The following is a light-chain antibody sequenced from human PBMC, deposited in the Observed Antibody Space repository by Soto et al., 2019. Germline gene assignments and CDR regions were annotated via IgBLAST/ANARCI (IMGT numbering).Light chain of an antibody. CDR1: QTISTY. CDR3: EQYYSTPPEIT. J-gene: IGKJ5*01. CDR2: AAS. V-gene: IGKV1-39*01. Sequence: DIQMTQSPSSLSASVGDRVTITCRASQTISTYLNWYQQKPGKAPQLLIYAASNLQSGVPSRFSGSGSGTAFTLTISSLQREDFATYYCEQYYSTPPEITFGQGTRLEL.